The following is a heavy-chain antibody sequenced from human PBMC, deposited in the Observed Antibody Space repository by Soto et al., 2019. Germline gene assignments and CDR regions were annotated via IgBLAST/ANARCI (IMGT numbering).Heavy chain of an antibody. J-gene: IGHJ4*02. CDR3: ARGGGPLQYCSGGSCSPYYFDY. D-gene: IGHD2-15*01. V-gene: IGHV1-69*13. Sequence: VASVKVSCKASGGTFSSYAISWVRQAPGQGLQWMGGIIPIFGTANYAQKFQGRVTITADESTSTAYMELSSLRSEDTAVYYCARGGGPLQYCSGGSCSPYYFDYWGQGTLDTVSS. CDR2: IIPIFGTA. CDR1: GGTFSSYA.